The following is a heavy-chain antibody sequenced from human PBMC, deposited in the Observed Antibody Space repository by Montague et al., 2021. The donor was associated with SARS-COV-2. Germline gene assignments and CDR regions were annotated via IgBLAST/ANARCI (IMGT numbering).Heavy chain of an antibody. CDR2: IYRSGYT. Sequence: SETLSLTCTVSHGSISSSLSYWGWIRQPPGKGLEWIGSIYRSGYTFYSPSLKSRITISVDTSKNQFSLNLASVTATDTAVYYCARRGYTHNRLDDAFDTWGQGTMVTASS. J-gene: IGHJ3*02. CDR3: ARRGYTHNRLDDAFDT. V-gene: IGHV4-39*01. D-gene: IGHD5-12*01. CDR1: HGSISSSLSY.